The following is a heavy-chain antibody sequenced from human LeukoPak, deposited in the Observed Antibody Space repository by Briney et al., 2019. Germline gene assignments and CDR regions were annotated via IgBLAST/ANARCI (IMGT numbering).Heavy chain of an antibody. D-gene: IGHD6-19*01. Sequence: GGSLRLSCAASGFTFSSYSMNWVRQSPGKGLEWVSSISSSSSYIYYADSVKGRFTISRDNAKNSLYLQMNSLRAEDTAVYYCARGSIAVVHAFDIWGQGTMVTVSS. J-gene: IGHJ3*02. CDR3: ARGSIAVVHAFDI. CDR2: ISSSSSYI. CDR1: GFTFSSYS. V-gene: IGHV3-21*01.